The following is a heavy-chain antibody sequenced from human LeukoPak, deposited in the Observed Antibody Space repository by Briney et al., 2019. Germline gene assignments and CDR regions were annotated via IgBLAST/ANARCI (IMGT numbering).Heavy chain of an antibody. CDR2: MNPNSGNT. CDR1: GYTFTSYD. V-gene: IGHV1-8*01. J-gene: IGHJ6*02. CDR3: ASASPRSGWYLDHRNYYYYVMDV. Sequence: ASVKVSCKASGYTFTSYDINWVRQAPGQGHEWMGWMNPNSGNTGYAQKFQSRVTTTRNTSISTAYMELSSLRSEDTAVYYCASASPRSGWYLDHRNYYYYVMDVWGQGTTVTVSS. D-gene: IGHD6-19*01.